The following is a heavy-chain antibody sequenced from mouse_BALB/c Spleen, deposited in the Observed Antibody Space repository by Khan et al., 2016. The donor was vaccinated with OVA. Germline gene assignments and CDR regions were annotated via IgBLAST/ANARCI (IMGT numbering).Heavy chain of an antibody. J-gene: IGHJ2*01. CDR2: ISYSGST. CDR3: ARTARIKY. D-gene: IGHD1-2*01. V-gene: IGHV3-2*02. Sequence: EVQLQESGPGLVQPSQSLSLTCTITGYSITSGYGWNWVRQFPGNKLEWMGYISYSGSTNYNPSLKSRISITRDTSKNQFFLQLNSVTTEDTATYDCARTARIKYWGQGTTLTVSS. CDR1: GYSITSGYG.